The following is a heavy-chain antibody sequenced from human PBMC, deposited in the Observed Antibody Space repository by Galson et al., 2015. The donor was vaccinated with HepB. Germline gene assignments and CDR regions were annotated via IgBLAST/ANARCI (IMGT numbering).Heavy chain of an antibody. CDR1: GFSLSSNHVG. J-gene: IGHJ5*01. CDR2: ICWDDDE. CDR3: AHGSGWLLDS. V-gene: IGHV2-5*02. D-gene: IGHD6-19*01. Sequence: PALVKPTQTLTLTCTFSGFSLSSNHVGVGWIRQPPGKALEWLAFICWDDDERYSPSLRTRLTITKDTSKNRVVLTLTNVDPVDTATYYCAHGSGWLLDSWGQGTLVTVSS.